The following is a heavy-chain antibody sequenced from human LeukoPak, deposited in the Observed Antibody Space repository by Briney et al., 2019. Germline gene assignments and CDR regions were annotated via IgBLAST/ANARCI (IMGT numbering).Heavy chain of an antibody. CDR3: AKDYFYLAHP. CDR1: GFTFSSYG. CDR2: ISYDGSNK. D-gene: IGHD2/OR15-2a*01. V-gene: IGHV3-30*18. Sequence: GGSLRLSCAASGFTFSSYGMHWVRQAPGKGLEWVAVISYDGSNKYYADSVKGRFTISRDNSKNTLYLQMNSLRAEGTAIYYCAKDYFYLAHPWGQGNLVTVSS. J-gene: IGHJ5*02.